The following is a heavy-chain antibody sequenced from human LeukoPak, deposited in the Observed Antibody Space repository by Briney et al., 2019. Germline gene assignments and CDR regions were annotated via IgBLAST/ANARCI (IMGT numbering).Heavy chain of an antibody. V-gene: IGHV1-69*05. J-gene: IGHJ5*02. CDR3: ARDYGSGSYKGFDP. CDR1: GGTFSSYA. Sequence: SVKVSCKASGGTFSSYAISWVRQAPGQGLEWMGGIIPIFGTANYAQKFQGRVTITTDESTSTAYMELSSLRSEDTAVYYCARDYGSGSYKGFDPWGQGTLVTVSS. D-gene: IGHD3-10*01. CDR2: IIPIFGTA.